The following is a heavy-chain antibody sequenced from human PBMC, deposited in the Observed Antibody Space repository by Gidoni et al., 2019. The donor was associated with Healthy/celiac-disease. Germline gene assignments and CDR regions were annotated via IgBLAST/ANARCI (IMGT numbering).Heavy chain of an antibody. CDR3: ARDGELLWFGELCC. V-gene: IGHV3-21*01. CDR1: GFTFSSYS. J-gene: IGHJ4*02. D-gene: IGHD3-10*01. Sequence: EVQLVESGGGLVKPGGSLRPSCAASGFTFSSYSMNWVRQAPGKGLEWVSSISSSSSDIYYADSVKGRFTISRDNAKNSLYLQMNSLRAEDTAVYYCARDGELLWFGELCCWGQGTLVTVSS. CDR2: ISSSSSDI.